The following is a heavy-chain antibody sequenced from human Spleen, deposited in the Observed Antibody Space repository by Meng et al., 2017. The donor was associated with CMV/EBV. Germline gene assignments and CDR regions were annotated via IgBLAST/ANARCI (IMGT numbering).Heavy chain of an antibody. CDR2: IRYDGSNK. Sequence: GGSLRLSCAASGFTFSSYGMHWVRQAPGKGLEWVAFIRYDGSNKYYADSVKGRFTISADKSITTAYLQWGSLRASDTAMYYCAKGKWSGYYARNYFHYWGQGTLVTVSS. CDR1: GFTFSSYG. V-gene: IGHV3-30*02. CDR3: AKGKWSGYYARNYFHY. D-gene: IGHD3-3*01. J-gene: IGHJ4*02.